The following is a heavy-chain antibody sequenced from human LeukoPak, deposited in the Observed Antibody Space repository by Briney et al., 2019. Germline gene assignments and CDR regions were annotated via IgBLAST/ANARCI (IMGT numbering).Heavy chain of an antibody. Sequence: PSETLSLTCAVYGGPFSGYYWSWIRRPPGKGLEWIGEINHSGSTNYNPSLKSRVTISVDTSKNQFSLKLSSVTAADTAVYYCARRARWFDPWGQGTLVTVSS. J-gene: IGHJ5*02. CDR2: INHSGST. CDR3: ARRARWFDP. V-gene: IGHV4-34*01. CDR1: GGPFSGYY.